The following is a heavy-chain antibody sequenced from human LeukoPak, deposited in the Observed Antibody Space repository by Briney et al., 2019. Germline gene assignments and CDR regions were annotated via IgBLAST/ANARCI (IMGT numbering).Heavy chain of an antibody. Sequence: GESQKISCKGSGYSFTSYWIGWVRQMPGKGLEWMGIIYPGDSDTRYSPSFQGQVTISADKSISTAYLQWSSLKAPDTAMYYCARGPHAGYSSSWYDGYYFDYWGQGTLVTVSS. CDR1: GYSFTSYW. V-gene: IGHV5-51*01. CDR3: ARGPHAGYSSSWYDGYYFDY. J-gene: IGHJ4*02. CDR2: IYPGDSDT. D-gene: IGHD6-13*01.